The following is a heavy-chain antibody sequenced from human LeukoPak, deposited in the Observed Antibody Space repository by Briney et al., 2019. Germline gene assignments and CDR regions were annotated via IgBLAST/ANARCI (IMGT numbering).Heavy chain of an antibody. J-gene: IGHJ5*02. CDR1: GYTFTGYY. V-gene: IGHV1-2*02. CDR3: ARAQVPPAINWFDP. Sequence: ASVKVSCKASGYTFTGYYMHWVRQAPGQGLEWMGWINPNSGGTNYAQKFQGRVTMTRDTSISTAYMELSRLRSDDTAVYYCARAQVPPAINWFDPWGQGTLVTVSS. CDR2: INPNSGGT. D-gene: IGHD2-2*01.